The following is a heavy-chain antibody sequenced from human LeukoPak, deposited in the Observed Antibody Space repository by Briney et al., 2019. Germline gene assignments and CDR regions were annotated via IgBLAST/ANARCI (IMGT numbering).Heavy chain of an antibody. V-gene: IGHV3-7*01. D-gene: IGHD4-17*01. J-gene: IGHJ4*02. Sequence: GGSLRLSCAASGFSITTYWMGWVRQAPGKGLEWGANINQDESSQYYVDAVRGRFTISRDNAKNSLNLQMNSLRGEDTAVYFCARLGPVTKDHYCDYWGQGTLVTVSS. CDR3: ARLGPVTKDHYCDY. CDR2: INQDESSQ. CDR1: GFSITTYW.